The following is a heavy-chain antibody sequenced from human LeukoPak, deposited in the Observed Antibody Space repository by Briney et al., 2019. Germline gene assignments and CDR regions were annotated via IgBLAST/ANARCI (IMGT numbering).Heavy chain of an antibody. CDR1: GFIFRSYE. Sequence: GGSLRLSCAASGFIFRSYEMSWVRQAPGKGLEWISYISSGGATMYYADSVKGRFTISRDNAKNSLALQMNSLRAEDTAVYYCARHGTRNGWLIGFDSWGQGTLLTVSS. CDR3: ARHGTRNGWLIGFDS. D-gene: IGHD3-3*01. J-gene: IGHJ5*01. V-gene: IGHV3-48*03. CDR2: ISSGGATM.